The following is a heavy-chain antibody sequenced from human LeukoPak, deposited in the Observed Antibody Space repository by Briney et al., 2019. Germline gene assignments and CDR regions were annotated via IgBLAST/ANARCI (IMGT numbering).Heavy chain of an antibody. J-gene: IGHJ4*02. CDR3: ASRQGLGWHYVN. D-gene: IGHD3-10*02. CDR1: GFTFSRYA. V-gene: IGHV3-23*01. Sequence: PGGSLRLSCVDSGFTFSRYAMRWVRQVPGKGLEWVSGIRDNGGSTYYADSVKGRFTISRDNSKNTLYLQMNSLRVEDTAIYYCASRQGLGWHYVNWGQGTLVTVSS. CDR2: IRDNGGST.